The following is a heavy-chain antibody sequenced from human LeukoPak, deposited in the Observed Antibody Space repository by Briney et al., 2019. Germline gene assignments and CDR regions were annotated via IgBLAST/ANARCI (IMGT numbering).Heavy chain of an antibody. Sequence: PSETLSLTCTVSGGSISSSSYYWGWIRQPPGKGLEWIGSLYYSGSTYYNPSLRGRVTISVDTSKNQFSLKLSSVTAADTAVYYCARHERANWFDPWGQGTLVTVSS. CDR2: LYYSGST. CDR3: ARHERANWFDP. D-gene: IGHD6-25*01. J-gene: IGHJ5*02. CDR1: GGSISSSSYY. V-gene: IGHV4-39*01.